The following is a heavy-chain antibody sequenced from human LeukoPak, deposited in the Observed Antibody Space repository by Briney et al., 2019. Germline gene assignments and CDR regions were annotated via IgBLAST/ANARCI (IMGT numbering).Heavy chain of an antibody. J-gene: IGHJ4*02. Sequence: GGSLRLSGAASGFTFSSYSMTWVRQAPGKGLAWVSSISSSSSYTDYAVSVKGRFTISRDNAKTSLYLQMNSLRAEDTAVYYCARDSSEPPFDSWGQGTLVTVSS. CDR3: ARDSSEPPFDS. CDR1: GFTFSSYS. D-gene: IGHD1-14*01. CDR2: ISSSSSYT. V-gene: IGHV3-21*01.